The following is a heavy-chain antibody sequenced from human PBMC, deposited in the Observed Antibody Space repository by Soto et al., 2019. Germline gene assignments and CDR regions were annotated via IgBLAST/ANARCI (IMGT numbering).Heavy chain of an antibody. CDR2: VYYSGST. V-gene: IGHV4-59*01. Sequence: ETLSLTCTHSCAAISSSYWSCICHSPGKGLEWIGYVYYSGSTNYNPSLKSRVTISVDTSKNQFSLKLSSVTAADTAVYYCARGSYDTSGQSNTFDIWGQGTMVTVSS. CDR3: ARGSYDTSGQSNTFDI. J-gene: IGHJ3*02. CDR1: CAAISSSY. D-gene: IGHD3-22*01.